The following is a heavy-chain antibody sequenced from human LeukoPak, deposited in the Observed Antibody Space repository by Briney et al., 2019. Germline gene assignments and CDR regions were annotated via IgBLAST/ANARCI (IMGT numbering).Heavy chain of an antibody. D-gene: IGHD2-2*01. CDR2: IKQDGSEK. J-gene: IGHJ6*03. V-gene: IGHV3-7*01. CDR3: ARDGYCSSTSCKYYYYYMDV. CDR1: GFTFSSYW. Sequence: GGSLRLSCAASGFTFSSYWMSWVRQAPGKGLEWVAYIKQDGSEKYYVDSVKGRFTISRDNAKNSLYLQMNSLRAEDTAVYYCARDGYCSSTSCKYYYYYMDVWGKGTTDTVSS.